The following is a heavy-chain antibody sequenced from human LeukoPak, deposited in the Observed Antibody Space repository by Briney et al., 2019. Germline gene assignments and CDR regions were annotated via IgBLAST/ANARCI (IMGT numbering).Heavy chain of an antibody. V-gene: IGHV1-69*04. Sequence: SVKVSCKASGGTFSSYAISWLRQAPGQGLEWMGRIIPILGIANYAQKFQGRVTITADKSTSTAYMELSSLRSEDTAVYYCASLYSYYFDYWGQGTLVTVSS. CDR1: GGTFSSYA. D-gene: IGHD2-21*01. CDR2: IIPILGIA. J-gene: IGHJ4*02. CDR3: ASLYSYYFDY.